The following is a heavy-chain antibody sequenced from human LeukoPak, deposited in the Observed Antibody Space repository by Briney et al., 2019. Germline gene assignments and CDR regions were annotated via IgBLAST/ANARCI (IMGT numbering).Heavy chain of an antibody. Sequence: GGSLRLSCAASGFTFSSYSMNWVRQAPGKGLEWVSSITGSRSYISYADSVKGRFTISRDNANNSLFLQMDSLRAEDTAVYYCARARGAASVSIWGLSAFDVWGHGAVVTVSS. D-gene: IGHD5/OR15-5a*01. V-gene: IGHV3-21*01. CDR3: ARARGAASVSIWGLSAFDV. J-gene: IGHJ3*01. CDR2: ITGSRSYI. CDR1: GFTFSSYS.